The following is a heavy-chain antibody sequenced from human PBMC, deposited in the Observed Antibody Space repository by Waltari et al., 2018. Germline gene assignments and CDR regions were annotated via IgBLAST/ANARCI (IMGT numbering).Heavy chain of an antibody. V-gene: IGHV4-34*02. D-gene: IGHD2-21*02. Sequence: QVQLQQWGAGLLQPSETLSLTCGVYGGSFSGYYWGWIRQRPGKGLEWIGEINHAGNRNYNPSLRSRVTMLVDTSRSQFSLKLSSMTAADTALYYCVRLEDCSGPGGNCYSGDSFALDVWGQGTTVTVSS. J-gene: IGHJ6*02. CDR1: GGSFSGYY. CDR3: VRLEDCSGPGGNCYSGDSFALDV. CDR2: INHAGNR.